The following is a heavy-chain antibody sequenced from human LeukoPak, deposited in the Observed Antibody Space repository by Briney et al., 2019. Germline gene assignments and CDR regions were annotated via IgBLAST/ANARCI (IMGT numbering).Heavy chain of an antibody. J-gene: IGHJ4*02. Sequence: PGGSLRLSCAASGFTVSSNYMTWVRQAPGQGLEWVSVIYFGGTTYYADSVKGRFTISRDDAKNSLYLHMNSLRVEDTAVYYCARLYSSSSGLRASDYWGQGTLVTVSS. CDR1: GFTVSSNY. V-gene: IGHV3-53*01. D-gene: IGHD6-6*01. CDR2: IYFGGTT. CDR3: ARLYSSSSGLRASDY.